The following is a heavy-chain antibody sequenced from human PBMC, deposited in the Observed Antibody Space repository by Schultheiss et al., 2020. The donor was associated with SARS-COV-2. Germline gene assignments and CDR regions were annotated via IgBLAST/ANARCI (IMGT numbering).Heavy chain of an antibody. CDR3: ARDGYSSGWYPNWFDP. V-gene: IGHV3-30*12. D-gene: IGHD6-19*01. CDR2: ISYDGSNK. J-gene: IGHJ5*02. CDR1: GLPFSTYW. Sequence: GESLKISCEEAGLPFSTYWMHWVRQAPGKGLVWVAVISYDGSNKYYADSVKGRFTISRDNSKNTLYLQMNSLRAEDTAVYYCARDGYSSGWYPNWFDPWGQGTLVTVSS.